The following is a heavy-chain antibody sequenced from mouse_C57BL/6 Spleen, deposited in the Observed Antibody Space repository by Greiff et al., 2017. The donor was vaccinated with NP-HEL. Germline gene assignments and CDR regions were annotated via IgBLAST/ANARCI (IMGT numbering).Heavy chain of an antibody. CDR2: IDPSDSYT. V-gene: IGHV1-50*01. D-gene: IGHD1-1*01. CDR1: GYTFTSYW. Sequence: QDQLQQPGAELVKPGASVKLSCKASGYTFTSYWMQWVKQRPGQGLEWIGEIDPSDSYTNYNQKFKGKATLTVDTSSSTAYMQLSSLTSEDSAVYYCARRYYGSSYGWYFDVWGTGTTVTVSS. J-gene: IGHJ1*03. CDR3: ARRYYGSSYGWYFDV.